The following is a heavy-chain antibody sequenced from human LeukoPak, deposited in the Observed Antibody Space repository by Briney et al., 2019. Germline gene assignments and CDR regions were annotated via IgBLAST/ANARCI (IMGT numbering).Heavy chain of an antibody. J-gene: IGHJ4*02. CDR2: IYYSGST. V-gene: IGHV4-39*07. CDR1: GGSISSSSYY. Sequence: SETLSLTCTVSGGSISSSSYYWGWIRQPPGKGLEWIGSIYYSGSTYYNPSLKSRVTISVDTSKNQFSLKLSSVTAADTAVYYCARGPRGVGAAPFDYWGQGTLVTVSS. D-gene: IGHD2-15*01. CDR3: ARGPRGVGAAPFDY.